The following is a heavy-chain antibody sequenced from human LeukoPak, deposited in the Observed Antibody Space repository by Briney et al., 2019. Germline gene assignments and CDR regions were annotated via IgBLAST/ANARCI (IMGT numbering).Heavy chain of an antibody. CDR1: GFTFSSYW. Sequence: PGGSLRLSCAASGFTFSSYWMSWVRQAPGKGLEWVANIKQDGSEKYYVDSVKGRFTISRDNAKNSLYLQMNSLRAEDTAVYYCARGAPYYYDSNGYYSDYWGQGTLVTVSS. D-gene: IGHD3-22*01. CDR2: IKQDGSEK. J-gene: IGHJ4*02. CDR3: ARGAPYYYDSNGYYSDY. V-gene: IGHV3-7*01.